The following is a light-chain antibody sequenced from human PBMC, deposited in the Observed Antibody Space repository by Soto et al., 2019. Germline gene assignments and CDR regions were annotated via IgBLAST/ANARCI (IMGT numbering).Light chain of an antibody. CDR3: SSYTTSSTVL. CDR2: DVD. CDR1: NSDVGGYNY. J-gene: IGLJ2*01. V-gene: IGLV2-14*01. Sequence: QSVLTQPASISGSPGQSITISCTGTNSDVGGYNYVSWYQQYPGKAPKLMIYDVDNRPSGVSYRFSGSKSGKTASLTISGLQAEDDAYYYCSSYTTSSTVLFGGGTKLTVL.